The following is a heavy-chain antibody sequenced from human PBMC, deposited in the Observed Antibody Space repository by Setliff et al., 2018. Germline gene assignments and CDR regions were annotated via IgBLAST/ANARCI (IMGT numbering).Heavy chain of an antibody. CDR2: VYTSGST. D-gene: IGHD3-22*01. V-gene: IGHV4-61*05. CDR1: GDSISNSDYY. Sequence: SETLSLTCIVAGDSISNSDYYWGWIRQPPGKGLEWIGYVYTSGSTNYNPSLKSRVTISVDTSKNQFSLKLSSVTAADTAVYYCARGYYYDSSSYSTDYFDYWGQGTLVTVSS. J-gene: IGHJ4*02. CDR3: ARGYYYDSSSYSTDYFDY.